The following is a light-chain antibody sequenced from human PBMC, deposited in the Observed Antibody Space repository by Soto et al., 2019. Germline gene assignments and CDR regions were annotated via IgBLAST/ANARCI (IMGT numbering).Light chain of an antibody. CDR1: QSVSSDY. Sequence: IVLTQSPGTLSLSPGDRATLSCRASQSVSSDYLVWYQQKPGQAPRLLIYGASRRATGIPDRVSGSGSGTDFTLTISRLEPEDFAVYYCQQYGSSTWTFGQGTKVDIK. V-gene: IGKV3-20*01. CDR2: GAS. J-gene: IGKJ1*01. CDR3: QQYGSSTWT.